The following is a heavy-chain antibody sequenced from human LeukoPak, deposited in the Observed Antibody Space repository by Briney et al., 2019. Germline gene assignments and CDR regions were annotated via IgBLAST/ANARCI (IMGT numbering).Heavy chain of an antibody. J-gene: IGHJ4*02. D-gene: IGHD6-13*01. Sequence: GGSLRLSCAASGFTFSSYGMHWVRQAPGKGLEWVAVISYDGSNKYYADSVKGRFTISRDDAKNTVDLQMNSLRAEDTAVYYCAKGGISWNRDFDHWGQGTRVTVSS. CDR1: GFTFSSYG. CDR3: AKGGISWNRDFDH. CDR2: ISYDGSNK. V-gene: IGHV3-30*18.